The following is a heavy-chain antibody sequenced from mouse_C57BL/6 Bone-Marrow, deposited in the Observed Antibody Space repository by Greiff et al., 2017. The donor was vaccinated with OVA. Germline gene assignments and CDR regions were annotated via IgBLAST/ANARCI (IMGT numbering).Heavy chain of an antibody. CDR3: ARSVLLRYPYYFDY. J-gene: IGHJ2*01. Sequence: VQVVESGAELARPGASVKLSCKASGYTFTSYGISWVKQRTGQGLEWIGEIYPRSGNTYYNEKFKGKATLTADKSSSTAYMELRSLTSEDSAVYFCARSVLLRYPYYFDYWGQGTTLTVSS. D-gene: IGHD1-1*01. CDR1: GYTFTSYG. V-gene: IGHV1-81*01. CDR2: IYPRSGNT.